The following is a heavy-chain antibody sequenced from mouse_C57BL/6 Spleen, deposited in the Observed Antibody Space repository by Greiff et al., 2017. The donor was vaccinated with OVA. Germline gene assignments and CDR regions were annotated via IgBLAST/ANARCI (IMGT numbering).Heavy chain of an antibody. J-gene: IGHJ1*03. CDR3: ARGGWYFDV. V-gene: IGHV5-4*03. CDR1: GFTFSSYA. Sequence: DVKLVESGGGLVKPGGSLKLSCAASGFTFSSYAMCWVRQTPEKRLEWVATISDGGSYTYYQDNVKGRFTIARDNAKNNLYLQRSHLKSEDTDMYYGARGGWYFDVWGTGTTVTVSS. CDR2: ISDGGSYT.